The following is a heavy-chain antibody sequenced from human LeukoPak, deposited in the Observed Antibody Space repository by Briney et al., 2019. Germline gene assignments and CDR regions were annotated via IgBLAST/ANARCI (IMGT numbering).Heavy chain of an antibody. CDR2: ISSDGGRT. D-gene: IGHD2-21*02. CDR3: ARDGAYCGGDCYPTFDFDY. Sequence: QRGGSLRLSCSASGFTFSSFAMFWVRQAPGKGLEYVSGISSDGGRTNYADSVKGRFTISRDNSKNTLYLQMGSLRAEDMAVYYCARDGAYCGGDCYPTFDFDYWGQGTLVTVSS. J-gene: IGHJ4*02. CDR1: GFTFSSFA. V-gene: IGHV3-64*02.